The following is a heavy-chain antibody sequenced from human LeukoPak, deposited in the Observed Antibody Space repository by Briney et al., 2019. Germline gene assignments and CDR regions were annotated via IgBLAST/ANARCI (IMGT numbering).Heavy chain of an antibody. D-gene: IGHD2-21*01. CDR1: GFTLSTYA. V-gene: IGHV3-23*01. Sequence: PGGSLRLSCAASGFTLSTYAMSWVRQTPGKGLEWVAATSSSDACTYHADSVRGRFTISRDNSKNTLYLQMNSLRAEDAAVYFCAKAPVTSCRGAYCYPFDSWGQGTLVTVSS. CDR2: TSSSDACT. J-gene: IGHJ4*02. CDR3: AKAPVTSCRGAYCYPFDS.